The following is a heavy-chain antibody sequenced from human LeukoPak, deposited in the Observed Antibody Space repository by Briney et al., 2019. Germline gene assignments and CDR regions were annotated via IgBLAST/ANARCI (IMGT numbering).Heavy chain of an antibody. Sequence: GGSLRLSCAASGFTFDDYAMHWVRQAPGKGLEWVSGISWNSGNIGYADSVKGRFTVSRDDAKNSLYLQMNSLRAEDTALYYCTRGSFSSRKTLDYWGQGTLVTVSS. CDR3: TRGSFSSRKTLDY. V-gene: IGHV3-9*01. J-gene: IGHJ4*02. CDR2: ISWNSGNI. D-gene: IGHD6-13*01. CDR1: GFTFDDYA.